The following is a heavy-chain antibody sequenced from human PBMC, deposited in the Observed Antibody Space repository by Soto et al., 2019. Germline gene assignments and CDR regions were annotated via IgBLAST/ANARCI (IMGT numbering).Heavy chain of an antibody. CDR3: AIDKITGLFDY. J-gene: IGHJ4*02. D-gene: IGHD1-20*01. CDR2: INHSGST. V-gene: IGHV4-34*01. Sequence: QVQLQQWGAGLLKPSETLSLTCAVYGGSFSGYCWTWIRQPPGTGLEWIGEINHSGSTNYTPSLKSGVSISVATSENQFSLKLTSVTAADTAGYYCAIDKITGLFDYWGQGTLVTVSS. CDR1: GGSFSGYC.